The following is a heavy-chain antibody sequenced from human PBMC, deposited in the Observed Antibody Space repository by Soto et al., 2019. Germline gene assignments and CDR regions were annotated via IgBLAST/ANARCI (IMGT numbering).Heavy chain of an antibody. J-gene: IGHJ4*02. D-gene: IGHD1-26*01. CDR2: IWYDASNK. Sequence: VQLVESGGGVVQPGRSLRLSCAASGFTFRTYGMYWVRQAPGKGLEWVAVIWYDASNKYYADSVKGRFTISRDNSENTLYLQMNSLRAEDTAVYYCARGRVDGGERGLWSQGTMVTVSS. CDR1: GFTFRTYG. CDR3: ARGRVDGGERGL. V-gene: IGHV3-33*01.